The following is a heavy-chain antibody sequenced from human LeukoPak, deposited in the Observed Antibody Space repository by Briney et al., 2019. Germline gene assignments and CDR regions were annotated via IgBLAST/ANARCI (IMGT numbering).Heavy chain of an antibody. CDR2: IYCSGST. J-gene: IGHJ4*02. CDR3: ARGPYSSSWYRIDY. CDR1: GGFISSSSYY. V-gene: IGHV4-39*07. Sequence: SETLSLTCTVSGGFISSSSYYWGWIRQPPGKGLEWIGSIYCSGSTYYNPSLKSRVTISVDTSKNQFSLKLSSVTAADTAVYYCARGPYSSSWYRIDYWGQGTLVTVSS. D-gene: IGHD6-13*01.